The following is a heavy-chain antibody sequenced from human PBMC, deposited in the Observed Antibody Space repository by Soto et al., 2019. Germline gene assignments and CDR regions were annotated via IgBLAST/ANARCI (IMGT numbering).Heavy chain of an antibody. V-gene: IGHV3-33*01. J-gene: IGHJ4*02. D-gene: IGHD2-15*01. Sequence: QVQLVESGGGVVQPGRSLRLSCAASGFTFSSYGMHWVRQAPGKGLEWVAVIWYDGSNKYYADSVKGRFTISRDNSKNTLYLQVNSLRAEDTAVYYCARDPRRVVVVVAATLDYFDYWGQGTLVTVSS. CDR3: ARDPRRVVVVVAATLDYFDY. CDR2: IWYDGSNK. CDR1: GFTFSSYG.